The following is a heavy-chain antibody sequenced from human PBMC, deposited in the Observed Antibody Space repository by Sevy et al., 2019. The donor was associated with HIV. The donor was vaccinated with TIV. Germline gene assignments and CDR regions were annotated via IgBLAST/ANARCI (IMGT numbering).Heavy chain of an antibody. Sequence: GGSLRLSCAASGFTFSKYSMSWVRQPPGKGLEWVSTLSFGCGQINYADSVKGRFTISRDNSKSSVYLQMNNLRPEDTAVYYCAREGCTKPHDYWRQGILVTVSS. CDR1: GFTFSKYS. CDR2: LSFGCGQI. J-gene: IGHJ4*02. CDR3: AREGCTKPHDY. D-gene: IGHD2-8*01. V-gene: IGHV3-23*01.